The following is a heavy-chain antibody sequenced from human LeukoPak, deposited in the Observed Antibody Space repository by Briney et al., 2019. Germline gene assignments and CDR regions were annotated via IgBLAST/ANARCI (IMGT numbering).Heavy chain of an antibody. V-gene: IGHV3-23*01. J-gene: IGHJ4*02. CDR2: ISGSGGNT. CDR1: GFTFSSYA. D-gene: IGHD6-6*01. CDR3: AKETYSSSSGMGSDFDY. Sequence: GGSLRLSCAASGFTFSSYAMNWVRLAPGKGLEWVSAISGSGGNTYYADSVKGRFPISRDNSKNTLYLQMNSLRAEDTAIYYCAKETYSSSSGMGSDFDYWGQGTLVTVSS.